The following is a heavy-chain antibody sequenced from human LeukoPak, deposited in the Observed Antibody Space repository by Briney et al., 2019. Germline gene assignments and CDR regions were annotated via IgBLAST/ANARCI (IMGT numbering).Heavy chain of an antibody. J-gene: IGHJ6*02. CDR2: INHSGST. D-gene: IGHD6-13*01. Sequence: SETLSLTCAVYGGSFSGYYWSWIRQPPGKGLEWIGEINHSGSTNYNPSLKSRVTISVDTSKNQFSLKLSSVTAADTAVYYCARGFFGQQLAFYYYYGMDVWGQGTTVTVSS. V-gene: IGHV4-34*01. CDR3: ARGFFGQQLAFYYYYGMDV. CDR1: GGSFSGYY.